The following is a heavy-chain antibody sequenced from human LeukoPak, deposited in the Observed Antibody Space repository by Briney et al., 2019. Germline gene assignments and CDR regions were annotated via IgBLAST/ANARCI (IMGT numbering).Heavy chain of an antibody. CDR1: GFTFSSFG. D-gene: IGHD5-18*01. J-gene: IGHJ4*02. V-gene: IGHV3-30*03. CDR2: ISHDGLNK. Sequence: GGSLRLSCAASGFTFSSFGMHWVRQAPGKGQEWMALISHDGLNKYYADSMKGRFTISRDNAKNSLYLQMNSLRAEDTAVYYCARPRSYGMSWPFDYWGQGTLVTVSS. CDR3: ARPRSYGMSWPFDY.